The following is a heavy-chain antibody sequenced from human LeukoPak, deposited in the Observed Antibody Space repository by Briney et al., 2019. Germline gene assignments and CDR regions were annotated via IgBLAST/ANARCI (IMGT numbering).Heavy chain of an antibody. CDR2: IYYSGST. V-gene: IGHV4-59*08. D-gene: IGHD6-13*01. Sequence: SETLSLTCTVSGGSISSYYWSWIRQPPGKGLEWIGYIYYSGSTNYNPALKSRVTISVDTSKNQFSLKLSSVTAADTAVYYCAGQPWGSMWGIDYWGQGTLVTVSS. CDR1: GGSISSYY. J-gene: IGHJ4*02. CDR3: AGQPWGSMWGIDY.